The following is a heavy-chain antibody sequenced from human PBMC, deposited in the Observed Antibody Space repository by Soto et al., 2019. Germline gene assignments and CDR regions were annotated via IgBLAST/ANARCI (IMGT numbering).Heavy chain of an antibody. CDR2: IYYSGST. V-gene: IGHV4-31*03. Sequence: PSETMSLTCTVSGGSLSSVGYYWSWIRPHPGKGLEWIGYIYYSGSTYYNPSLKSRVTISVDTSKNQFSLKLSSVTAADTAVYYCASAHDSMEWWFDPWGQGTLVTVSS. CDR3: ASAHDSMEWWFDP. D-gene: IGHD3-3*01. CDR1: GGSLSSVGYY. J-gene: IGHJ5*02.